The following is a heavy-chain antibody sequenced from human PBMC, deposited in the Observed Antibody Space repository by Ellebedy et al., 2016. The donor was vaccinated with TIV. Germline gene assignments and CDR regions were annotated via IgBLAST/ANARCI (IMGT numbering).Heavy chain of an antibody. J-gene: IGHJ6*02. Sequence: SETLSLXXTVSGGSISSSSYYWGWIRQPPGKGLEWIGSIYYSGSTYYNPSLKSRVTISVDTSKNQFSLKLSSVTAADTAVYYCARDPRYSSGWYSGLGYYYGMDVWGQGTTVTVSS. D-gene: IGHD6-19*01. CDR3: ARDPRYSSGWYSGLGYYYGMDV. CDR1: GGSISSSSYY. V-gene: IGHV4-39*07. CDR2: IYYSGST.